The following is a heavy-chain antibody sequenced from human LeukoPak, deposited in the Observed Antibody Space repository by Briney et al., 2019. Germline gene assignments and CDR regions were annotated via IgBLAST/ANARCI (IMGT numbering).Heavy chain of an antibody. J-gene: IGHJ4*02. CDR2: IYYSGST. CDR1: GGPISSSSYY. V-gene: IGHV4-39*07. D-gene: IGHD4-17*01. Sequence: SETLSLTCTVSGGPISSSSYYWGWIRQPPGKGLEWIGSIYYSGSTYYNPSLKSRVTISVDTSKNQFSLKLSSVTAADTAVYYCARDPMTTVTNWGQGTLVTVSS. CDR3: ARDPMTTVTN.